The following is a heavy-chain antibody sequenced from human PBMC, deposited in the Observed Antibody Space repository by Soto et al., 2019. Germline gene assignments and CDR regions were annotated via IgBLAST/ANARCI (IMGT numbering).Heavy chain of an antibody. Sequence: AGGSLRLSCAASEFSFSDYWMAWVRQAPGKGLEWVANLDQGGGEKHYGDSVKGRFTISRDNAKNSLYLQMNSLRAEDTAVYYCARDDTLSTPWSAEFDYWGQGTLVTVSS. J-gene: IGHJ4*02. V-gene: IGHV3-7*05. CDR3: ARDDTLSTPWSAEFDY. CDR1: EFSFSDYW. CDR2: LDQGGGEK. D-gene: IGHD3-3*01.